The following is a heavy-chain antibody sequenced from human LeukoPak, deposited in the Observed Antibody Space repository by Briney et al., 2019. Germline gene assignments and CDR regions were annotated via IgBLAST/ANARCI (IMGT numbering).Heavy chain of an antibody. V-gene: IGHV1-69*05. J-gene: IGHJ4*02. Sequence: GASVKVSCKASGGTFSSYAISWVRQAPGQGLEWMGGIIPIFGTANYAQKFQGRVTITTDESTSTAYMELSSLRSEDTAVYYCARVLYSGSYLAYWGQGTLVTVSS. CDR3: ARVLYSGSYLAY. CDR2: IIPIFGTA. D-gene: IGHD1-26*01. CDR1: GGTFSSYA.